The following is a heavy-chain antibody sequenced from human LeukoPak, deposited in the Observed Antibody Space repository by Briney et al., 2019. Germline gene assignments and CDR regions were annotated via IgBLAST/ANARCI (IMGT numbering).Heavy chain of an antibody. V-gene: IGHV1-46*01. CDR1: GYTFTSYY. J-gene: IGHJ4*02. Sequence: ASVKVSCKASGYTFTSYYMHWVRQPPGQGLEWMGIINPSGGSTSYAQKFQGRVTMTRDTSTSTVYMELSSLRSEDTAVYYCARDLRGPHGGLLWFGEYYFDYWGQGTLVTVSS. CDR2: INPSGGST. D-gene: IGHD3-10*01. CDR3: ARDLRGPHGGLLWFGEYYFDY.